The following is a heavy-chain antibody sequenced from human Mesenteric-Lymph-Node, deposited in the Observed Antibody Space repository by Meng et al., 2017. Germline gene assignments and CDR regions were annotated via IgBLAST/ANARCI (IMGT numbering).Heavy chain of an antibody. CDR2: IYYSGRT. D-gene: IGHD5-12*01. J-gene: IGHJ4*02. Sequence: VPLQVLGPCPVNPSGTLSLTSRVAGGSRSSSLRWTWIRQPPGKGLDWIGYIYYSGRTYYNPSLKSRVTISVDTSKNQFSLKLSSVTAADTAVYYCARDRGGLGAFDYWGQGTLVTVSS. V-gene: IGHV4-30-4*01. CDR3: ARDRGGLGAFDY. CDR1: GGSRSSSLR.